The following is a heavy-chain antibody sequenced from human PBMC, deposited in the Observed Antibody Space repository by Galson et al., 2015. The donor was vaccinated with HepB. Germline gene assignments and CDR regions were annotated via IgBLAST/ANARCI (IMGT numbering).Heavy chain of an antibody. V-gene: IGHV3-20*04. D-gene: IGHD4-17*01. CDR3: ARDRGGLRCYFDL. Sequence: SLRLSCAASGFTFDDYGMSWVRQAPGKGLEWVSGINWNGGSTGYADSVRGRFTISRDNAKNSLYLQMNSLRAEDTALYYCARDRGGLRCYFDLWGRGTLVTVSS. CDR1: GFTFDDYG. CDR2: INWNGGST. J-gene: IGHJ2*01.